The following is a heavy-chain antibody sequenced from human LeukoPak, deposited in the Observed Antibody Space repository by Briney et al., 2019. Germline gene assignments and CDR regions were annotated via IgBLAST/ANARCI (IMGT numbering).Heavy chain of an antibody. J-gene: IGHJ5*02. D-gene: IGHD1-26*01. Sequence: SETLSLTCTVSGASVSSASYWTWIRQPPGKGVEWIAHIYNGVNTNYNPSLKSRVTISVDTSKNQFSLRLNSVTAADTAVCYCARSRAFNSGAFDPWGQGSLVTVSS. CDR2: IYNGVNT. CDR1: GASVSSASY. V-gene: IGHV4-61*01. CDR3: ARSRAFNSGAFDP.